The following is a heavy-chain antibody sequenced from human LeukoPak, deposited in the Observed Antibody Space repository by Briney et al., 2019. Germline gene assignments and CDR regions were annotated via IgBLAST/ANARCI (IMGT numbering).Heavy chain of an antibody. J-gene: IGHJ5*02. Sequence: RSSETLSLTCTVSGYSISSGYYWGWIRQPPGKGLEWIGSIYHSGSTYYNPSLKSRVTISVDTSKNQFSLKLSSVTAADTAVYYCARADIVVVVAATPPWFDPWGQGTLVTVSS. CDR2: IYHSGST. V-gene: IGHV4-38-2*02. D-gene: IGHD2-15*01. CDR1: GYSISSGYY. CDR3: ARADIVVVVAATPPWFDP.